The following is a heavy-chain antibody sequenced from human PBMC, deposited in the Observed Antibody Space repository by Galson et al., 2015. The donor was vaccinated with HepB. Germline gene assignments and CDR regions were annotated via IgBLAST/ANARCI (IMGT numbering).Heavy chain of an antibody. CDR2: ISGSGGST. CDR1: GFTFSSYA. V-gene: IGHV3-23*01. J-gene: IGHJ4*02. D-gene: IGHD4-23*01. Sequence: SLRLSCAASGFTFSSYAMSWVRQAPGKGLEWVSAISGSGGSTYYADSVKGRFTISRDNSKNTLYLQMSSLRAEDTAVYYCAKDPSYGGNSGCDYWGQGTLVTVSS. CDR3: AKDPSYGGNSGCDY.